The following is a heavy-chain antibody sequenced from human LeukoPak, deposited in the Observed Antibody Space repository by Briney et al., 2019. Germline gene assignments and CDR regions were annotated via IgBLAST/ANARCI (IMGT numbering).Heavy chain of an antibody. CDR3: VAGVRGVLLFDY. J-gene: IGHJ4*02. D-gene: IGHD3-10*02. CDR1: GGSISSYY. V-gene: IGHV4-59*04. Sequence: SETLSLTCTVSGGSISSYYWSWIRQPPGKGLEWIGYIYHSGSTYYNPSLKSRVTISVDRSKNQFSLKLSSVTAADTAVYYCVAGVRGVLLFDYWGQGTLVTVSS. CDR2: IYHSGST.